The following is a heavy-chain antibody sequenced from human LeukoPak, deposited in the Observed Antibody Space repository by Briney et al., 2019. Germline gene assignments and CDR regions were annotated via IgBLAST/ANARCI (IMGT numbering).Heavy chain of an antibody. CDR3: ASSVDYTGCFDY. V-gene: IGHV4-31*03. Sequence: PSETLSLTCTVSGGSISSGGYYWSWIRQHPGKGLEWIGYIYYSGSTYYNPSLKSRVTISVDTSKNQFSLKLSSVTAADTAVYYCASSVDYTGCFDYWGQGTLVTVSS. D-gene: IGHD4-11*01. CDR1: GGSISSGGYY. CDR2: IYYSGST. J-gene: IGHJ4*02.